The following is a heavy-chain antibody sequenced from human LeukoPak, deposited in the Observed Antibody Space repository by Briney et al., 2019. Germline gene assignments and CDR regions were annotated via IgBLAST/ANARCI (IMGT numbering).Heavy chain of an antibody. CDR2: ISYDGSNK. CDR3: ARDMEEGDYYYYYGMDD. D-gene: IGHD3-10*01. J-gene: IGHJ6*02. Sequence: GGSLRLSCAASGFTFSSYAMHWVRQAPGKGLEWVAVISYDGSNKYYADSVKGRFTISRDNSKNTLYLQMNSLRAEDTAVYYCARDMEEGDYYYYYGMDDWGQGTTVTVSS. CDR1: GFTFSSYA. V-gene: IGHV3-30*04.